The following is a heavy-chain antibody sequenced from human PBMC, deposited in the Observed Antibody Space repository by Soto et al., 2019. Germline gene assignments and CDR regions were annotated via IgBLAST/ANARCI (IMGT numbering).Heavy chain of an antibody. J-gene: IGHJ4*02. V-gene: IGHV3-49*03. D-gene: IGHD3-22*01. CDR3: AKAISDYYAPFDF. CDR1: GFTFGDYP. Sequence: GGSLRLSCTTSGFTFGDYPMSWFRQAPGKGLEWVGFIRSKAYGGTTEYAASVEGRFTISRDDSKSIAYLQMNSLKTEDTAVYYCAKAISDYYAPFDFWGQGTLVTVSS. CDR2: IRSKAYGGTT.